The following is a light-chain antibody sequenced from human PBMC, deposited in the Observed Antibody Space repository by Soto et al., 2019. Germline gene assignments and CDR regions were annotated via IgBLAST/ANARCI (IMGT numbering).Light chain of an antibody. CDR2: GAS. CDR3: QQYSRLWS. Sequence: DIQMTQSPSSLSASVGDRVTITCRASESISTWLAWYRQKPGKAPKLLIYGASSLESGVPPRFSGDGSETEFTLTISSLQRYEFGTYYCQQYSRLWSCGQGTKVEIE. V-gene: IGKV1-5*01. J-gene: IGKJ1*01. CDR1: ESISTW.